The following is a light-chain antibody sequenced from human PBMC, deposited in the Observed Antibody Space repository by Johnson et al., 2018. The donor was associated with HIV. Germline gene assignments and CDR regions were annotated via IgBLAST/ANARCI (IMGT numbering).Light chain of an antibody. J-gene: IGLJ1*01. Sequence: QSVLTQPPSVSAAPGQMVTISCSGSSSNIGNNYISWYQQLPGTAPKLLIYDNNKRPSGIPDRFSGSKSGTSATLGITGLPTGDEADYYCGTWDSSLSAPVFGTGTKVTVL. CDR3: GTWDSSLSAPV. V-gene: IGLV1-51*01. CDR2: DNN. CDR1: SSNIGNNY.